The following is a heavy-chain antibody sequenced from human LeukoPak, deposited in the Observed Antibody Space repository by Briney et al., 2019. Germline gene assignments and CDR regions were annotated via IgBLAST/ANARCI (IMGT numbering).Heavy chain of an antibody. CDR2: MYDTGST. J-gene: IGHJ4*02. V-gene: IGHV4-59*01. D-gene: IGHD2-15*01. CDR3: ARGTPQWYFDY. CDR1: GGSINTYF. Sequence: PSETLSLTCTVSGGSINTYFWTWIRQPPGKGLGWIGYMYDTGSTSYNPSLKSRVTISVDTSKNHFSLKLSSVTAADTAMYYCARGTPQWYFDYWGQGTLVTVSS.